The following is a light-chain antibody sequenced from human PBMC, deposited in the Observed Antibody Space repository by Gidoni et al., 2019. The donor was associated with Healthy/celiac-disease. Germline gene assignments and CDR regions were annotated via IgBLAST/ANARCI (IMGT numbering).Light chain of an antibody. CDR3: QQRSNWPPWT. Sequence: EILLTQSPATLSLSPGERATLSCRASQSVSSYLAWYQQKPGQAPRLLIYDASNRATGIPARFSGSGSGTDFTLTISSLEPEDFAVHYCQQRSNWPPWTFGQGTKVEIK. J-gene: IGKJ1*01. V-gene: IGKV3-11*01. CDR1: QSVSSY. CDR2: DAS.